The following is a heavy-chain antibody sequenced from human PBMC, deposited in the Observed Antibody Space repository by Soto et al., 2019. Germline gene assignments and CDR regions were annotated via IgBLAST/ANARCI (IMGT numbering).Heavy chain of an antibody. CDR2: IYWDDDK. CDR3: AHRLCDSSCYWDVGYFGF. J-gene: IGHJ4*02. D-gene: IGHD2-15*01. CDR1: GFSLATSGVG. V-gene: IGHV2-5*02. Sequence: QITLKESGPTLVKPTQTLTLTCTFSGFSLATSGVGVGWIRQPPGKALECLALIYWDDDKRYSPSLKIRLTITKETSKNRVVLTMTNMDPMDTATYYCAHRLCDSSCYWDVGYFGFWGLGTLVTVSS.